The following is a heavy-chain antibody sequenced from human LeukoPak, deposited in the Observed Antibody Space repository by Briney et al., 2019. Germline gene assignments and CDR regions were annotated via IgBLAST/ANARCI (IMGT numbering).Heavy chain of an antibody. V-gene: IGHV3-9*01. CDR2: ISWNSGSI. CDR1: GFTFDDYA. J-gene: IGHJ4*02. Sequence: GRSLRLSCAASGFTFDDYAMHWVRQAPGKGLEWVSGISWNSGSIGYADSVKGRFTISRDNAKNSLYLQMDSLRVEDTALYYCAKEGSVCTNGVCRYFDSWGQGTLVTVSS. CDR3: AKEGSVCTNGVCRYFDS. D-gene: IGHD2-8*01.